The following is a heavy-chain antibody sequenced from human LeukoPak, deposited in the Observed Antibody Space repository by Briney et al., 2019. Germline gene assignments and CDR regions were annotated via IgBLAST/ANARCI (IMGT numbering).Heavy chain of an antibody. J-gene: IGHJ6*02. CDR2: INTNTGNP. CDR1: GYSFNTYY. D-gene: IGHD6-13*01. CDR3: ARPDDSSSWYGFYYYYYGMDV. V-gene: IGHV7-4-1*02. Sequence: ASVKVSCKASGYSFNTYYMNWVRQAPGQGLEWMGWINTNTGNPTYAQGFTGRFVFSLDTSVSTAYLQISSLKAEDTAVYYCARPDDSSSWYGFYYYYYGMDVWGQGTTVTVSS.